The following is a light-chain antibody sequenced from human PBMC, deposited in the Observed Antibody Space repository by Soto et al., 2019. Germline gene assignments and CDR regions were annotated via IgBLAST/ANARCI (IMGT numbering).Light chain of an antibody. CDR2: DVS. CDR3: NSYTSSSTHV. CDR1: SSDVGGYNY. Sequence: QSALTQPASVSGSPGQSITISCTGTSSDVGGYNYVSWYQQHSGKAPKLIISDVSNRPSGVSNRFSGSKSGNTASLTISGLQAEDEADYYCNSYTSSSTHVFGTGTKLTVL. J-gene: IGLJ1*01. V-gene: IGLV2-14*03.